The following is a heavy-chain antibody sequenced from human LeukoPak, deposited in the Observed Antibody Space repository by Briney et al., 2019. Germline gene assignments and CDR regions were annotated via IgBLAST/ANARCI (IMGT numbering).Heavy chain of an antibody. Sequence: PSETLSLTCTVSGGSISSYYWSWIRQPPGKGLEWIGYIYYSGSTNYNPSLKSRVTISVDTSKNQFSLKLSSVTAADTAVYYCARLPMRIFGVVIEYYFDYWGQGTLVTVSS. J-gene: IGHJ4*02. CDR3: ARLPMRIFGVVIEYYFDY. CDR1: GGSISSYY. CDR2: IYYSGST. V-gene: IGHV4-59*01. D-gene: IGHD3-3*01.